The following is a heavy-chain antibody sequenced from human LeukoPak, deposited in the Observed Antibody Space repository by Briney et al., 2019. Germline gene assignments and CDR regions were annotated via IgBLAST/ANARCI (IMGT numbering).Heavy chain of an antibody. D-gene: IGHD5-18*01. J-gene: IGHJ4*02. V-gene: IGHV4-59*01. CDR1: GGSISSYY. CDR3: ARVDWGYSSFDY. CDR2: IHYSGTA. Sequence: SETLSLTCTVSGGSISSYYWSWIRQLPGKGLEWIGNIHYSGTANYNPSLESRAAIFVATSKNQFSLNLTSVVAADTAIYYCARVDWGYSSFDYWGQGTPVTVSS.